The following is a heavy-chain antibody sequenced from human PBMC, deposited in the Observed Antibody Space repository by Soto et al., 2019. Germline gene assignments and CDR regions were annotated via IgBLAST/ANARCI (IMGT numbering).Heavy chain of an antibody. CDR2: FDPEDGET. V-gene: IGHV1-24*01. D-gene: IGHD3-10*01. CDR3: ATSEPGELLIDY. J-gene: IGHJ4*02. CDR1: GYTLTELS. Sequence: ASVKVSCKVSGYTLTELSMHWVRQAPGKGLEWMGGFDPEDGETIYAQKFQGRVTMTEDTSTDTAYMELSSLRSEDTAVYYCATSEPGELLIDYWGQGTLVTVSS.